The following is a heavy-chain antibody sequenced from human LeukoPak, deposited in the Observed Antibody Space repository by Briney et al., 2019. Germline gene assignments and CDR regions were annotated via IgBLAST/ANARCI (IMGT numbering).Heavy chain of an antibody. CDR2: INSDGSST. V-gene: IGHV3-74*01. Sequence: GGTLRLSCAASGFTFSSYWMHWVRQAPGKGLVWVSRINSDGSSTSYADSVKGRFTISRDNAKNTLYLQMNSLRAEDTAVYYCARLAYIPDCGGDCYPFDYWGQGTLVTVSS. J-gene: IGHJ4*02. CDR1: GFTFSSYW. D-gene: IGHD2-21*02. CDR3: ARLAYIPDCGGDCYPFDY.